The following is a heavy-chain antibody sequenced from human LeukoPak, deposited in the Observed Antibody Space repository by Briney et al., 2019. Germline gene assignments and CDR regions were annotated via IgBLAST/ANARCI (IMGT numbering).Heavy chain of an antibody. J-gene: IGHJ4*02. CDR2: IYYSGST. Sequence: PSESLSLTCTVSGGSISSSIYYWGWIRQPPGKGLEWIGSIYYSGSTYYNPSHKSRVTISVDTSKNQFSLKLSSVTAADTAVYYCARDSITGTTSFDYWGQGTLVTVSS. CDR3: ARDSITGTTSFDY. D-gene: IGHD1-20*01. V-gene: IGHV4-39*07. CDR1: GGSISSSIYY.